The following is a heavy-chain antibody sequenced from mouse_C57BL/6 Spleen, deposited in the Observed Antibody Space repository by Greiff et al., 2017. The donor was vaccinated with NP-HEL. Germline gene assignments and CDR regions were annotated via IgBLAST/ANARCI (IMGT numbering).Heavy chain of an antibody. CDR3: TRKGGRNLDY. CDR1: GYTFTDYE. CDR2: IDPETGGT. Sequence: VQLQQSGAELVRPGASVTLSCKASGYTFTDYEMHWVKQTPVHGLEWIGAIDPETGGTAYNQKFKGKAILTADKSSSTAYMELRSLTSEDSAVYYCTRKGGRNLDYWGQGTTLTVSS. D-gene: IGHD1-1*02. V-gene: IGHV1-15*01. J-gene: IGHJ2*01.